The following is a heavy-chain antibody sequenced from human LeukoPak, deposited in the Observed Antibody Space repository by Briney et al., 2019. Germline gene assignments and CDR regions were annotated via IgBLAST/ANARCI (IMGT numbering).Heavy chain of an antibody. CDR3: ARVTLNYYDSSGYSDY. CDR1: GYTFTSYG. V-gene: IGHV1-18*01. D-gene: IGHD3-22*01. CDR2: ISAYNGNT. J-gene: IGHJ4*02. Sequence: GASVKVSCKASGYTFTSYGISWVRQAPGQGLEWMGWISAYNGNTNYAQKLQGRVTMTTDTSTSTAYMELRSLRSDDTAVYYCARVTLNYYDSSGYSDYWGQGTLVTVSS.